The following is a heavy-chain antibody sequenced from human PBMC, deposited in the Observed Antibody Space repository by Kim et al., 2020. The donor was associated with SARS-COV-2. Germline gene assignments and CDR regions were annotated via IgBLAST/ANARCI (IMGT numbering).Heavy chain of an antibody. CDR2: ISYDGSNK. CDR1: GFTFSSYA. D-gene: IGHD5-12*01. V-gene: IGHV3-30*04. J-gene: IGHJ6*02. CDR3: ARGGVEMATIVYYYYGMDV. Sequence: GGSLRLSCAASGFTFSSYAMHWVRQAPGKGLEWVAVISYDGSNKYYADSVKGRFTISRDNSKNTLYLQMNSLRAEDTAVYYCARGGVEMATIVYYYYGMDVWGQGTTGTVSS.